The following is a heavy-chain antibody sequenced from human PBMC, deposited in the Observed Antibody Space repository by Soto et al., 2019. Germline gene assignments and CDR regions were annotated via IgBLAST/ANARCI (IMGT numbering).Heavy chain of an antibody. Sequence: GGSLRLSCAASGFTFSSYAMHWVRQAPGKGLEWVAVISYDGSNKYYADSVKGRFTISRDNSKNTLYLQMNSLRAEDTAVYYCARDSVVPAAMHFCGMDVWGQGTTVTVSS. CDR1: GFTFSSYA. CDR2: ISYDGSNK. CDR3: ARDSVVPAAMHFCGMDV. V-gene: IGHV3-30-3*01. D-gene: IGHD2-2*01. J-gene: IGHJ6*02.